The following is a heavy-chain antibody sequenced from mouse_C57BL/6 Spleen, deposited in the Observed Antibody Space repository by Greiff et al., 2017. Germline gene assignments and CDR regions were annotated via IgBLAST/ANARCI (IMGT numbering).Heavy chain of an antibody. CDR1: GYSITSGYY. V-gene: IGHV3-6*01. CDR3: ARGNYGSSLSYWYFDV. D-gene: IGHD1-1*01. J-gene: IGHJ1*03. Sequence: EVKLMESGPGLVKPSQSLSLTCSVTGYSITSGYYWNWIRQFPGNKLEWMGYISYDGSNNYNPSLKNRISITRDTSKNQFFLKLNSVTTEDTATYYCARGNYGSSLSYWYFDVWGTGTTVTVSS. CDR2: ISYDGSN.